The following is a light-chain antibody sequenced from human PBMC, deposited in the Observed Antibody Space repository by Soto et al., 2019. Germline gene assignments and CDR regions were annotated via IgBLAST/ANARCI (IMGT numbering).Light chain of an antibody. J-gene: IGLJ1*01. CDR2: EGS. CDR3: CSYAGSSTYV. Sequence: QSVLTQPASVSGSPGQSITISCTGTSSDVGNYNFVSWYQQHPGKAPKLMIYEGSKRPSGVSNRFSGSKSGNTASLTISGLQAEDEADYYCCSYAGSSTYVFGTGTKVTVL. CDR1: SSDVGNYNF. V-gene: IGLV2-23*01.